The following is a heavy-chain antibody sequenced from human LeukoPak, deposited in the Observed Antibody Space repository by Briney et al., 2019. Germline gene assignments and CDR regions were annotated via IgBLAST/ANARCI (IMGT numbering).Heavy chain of an antibody. CDR1: GRSISNTMSY. V-gene: IGHV4-39*01. CDR2: IYESGYI. D-gene: IGHD1-26*01. CDR3: ARPSGSYYTQFDY. J-gene: IGHJ4*02. Sequence: SESLSLACTLSGRSISNTMSYWGWIRQPPGKGLEWVASIYESGYIYYNSSLKSRVTISVDTSKNQSSLKPSSVTAADTAVYYCARPSGSYYTQFDYWGQGTLVTVSS.